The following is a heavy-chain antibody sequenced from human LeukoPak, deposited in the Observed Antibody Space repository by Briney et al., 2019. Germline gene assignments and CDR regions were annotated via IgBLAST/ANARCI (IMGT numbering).Heavy chain of an antibody. CDR1: GYTFTGYG. CDR2: ISAYNGNT. Sequence: ASVKVSCKASGYTFTGYGISWVRQAPGQGLEWMGWISAYNGNTNYAQKLQGRVTMTTDTSTSTAYMELRSLRSDDTAVYYCARDCGGSCLLDFDYWGQGTLVTVSS. D-gene: IGHD2-15*01. J-gene: IGHJ4*02. CDR3: ARDCGGSCLLDFDY. V-gene: IGHV1-18*01.